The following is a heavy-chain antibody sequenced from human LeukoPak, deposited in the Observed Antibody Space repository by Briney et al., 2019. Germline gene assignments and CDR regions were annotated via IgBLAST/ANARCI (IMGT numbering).Heavy chain of an antibody. Sequence: ASVKVSCKASGYTFTGNYMHWVRQAPGQGLEWMGWINPNSGGTNYAQKFQERVTITRDMSTSTAYMELSSLRSEDTAVYYCAAGWNYVDYYYMDVWGKGTTVTVSS. CDR3: AAGWNYVDYYYMDV. CDR2: INPNSGGT. CDR1: GYTFTGNY. V-gene: IGHV1-2*02. J-gene: IGHJ6*03. D-gene: IGHD1-7*01.